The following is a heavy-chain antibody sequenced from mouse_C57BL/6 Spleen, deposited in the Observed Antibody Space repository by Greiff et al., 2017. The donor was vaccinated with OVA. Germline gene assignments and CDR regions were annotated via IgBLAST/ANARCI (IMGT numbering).Heavy chain of an antibody. CDR1: GYAFSSYW. V-gene: IGHV1-80*01. Sequence: QVQLQQSGAELVKPGASVKISCKAYGYAFSSYWMNWVKQRPGKGLEWIGQIYPGDGDTNYNGKFKGKATLTADKSSSTAYMQLSSLTSEDSAVYFCARQPSGYAMDYWGQGTSVTVSS. CDR3: ARQPSGYAMDY. D-gene: IGHD3-1*01. CDR2: IYPGDGDT. J-gene: IGHJ4*01.